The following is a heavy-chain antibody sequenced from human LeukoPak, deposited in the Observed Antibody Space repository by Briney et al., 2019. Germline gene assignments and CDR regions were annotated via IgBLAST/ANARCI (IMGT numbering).Heavy chain of an antibody. D-gene: IGHD2-2*01. V-gene: IGHV4-59*01. CDR2: IHYSGST. J-gene: IGHJ3*02. CDR3: AGADCSSTGCYAWRDAFDI. CDR1: GASISSYY. Sequence: SETLSLTCTVSGASISSYYWSWIRQPPGKGLEYIGYIHYSGSTDHNPSLKSRVTMSVDTSKSQFSLKLSSVIAADTAVYYCAGADCSSTGCYAWRDAFDIWGQGTMVTVSS.